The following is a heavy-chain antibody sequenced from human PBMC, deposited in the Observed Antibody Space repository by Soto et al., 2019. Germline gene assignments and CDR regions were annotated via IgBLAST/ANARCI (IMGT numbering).Heavy chain of an antibody. V-gene: IGHV5-51*01. CDR3: ARRAGTGWDY. Sequence: VESLKISCKGSGYSFTGYWIGWVRQMPGKGLEWMGIIYPADSDTRYNPSFQGQVTISADKSISTAYLQWSSLKASDTAMDYCARRAGTGWDYWGQGNPVSVYS. D-gene: IGHD6-19*01. CDR1: GYSFTGYW. J-gene: IGHJ4*02. CDR2: IYPADSDT.